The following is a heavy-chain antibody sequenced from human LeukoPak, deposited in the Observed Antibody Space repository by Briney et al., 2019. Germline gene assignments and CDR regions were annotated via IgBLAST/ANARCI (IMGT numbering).Heavy chain of an antibody. V-gene: IGHV4-34*01. CDR2: INHSGST. D-gene: IGHD6-13*01. CDR3: ARGSIAAAGNNWFDP. Sequence: PSETLSLTCAVYGGSFSGYFRSWIRQPPGRGLEWIWEINHSGSTNYNPSLKSRVSISVDTSKNQFSLKLSSVTAADTAVYYCARGSIAAAGNNWFDPWGQGTLVTVSS. J-gene: IGHJ5*02. CDR1: GGSFSGYF.